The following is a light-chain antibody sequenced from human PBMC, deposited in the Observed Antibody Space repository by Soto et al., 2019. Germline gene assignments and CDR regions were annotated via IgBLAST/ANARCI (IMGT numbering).Light chain of an antibody. CDR1: QSISSY. V-gene: IGKV1-39*01. Sequence: THALCSLSTSLVDRVRIACRASQSISSYFNWYQQKPGKAPKLLIYAASSLQSGVPARFSGSGSGTDFTLTISSLQPEDFAAYYCQQSHRTPRTFGQGTKVDI. CDR2: AAS. CDR3: QQSHRTPRT. J-gene: IGKJ1*01.